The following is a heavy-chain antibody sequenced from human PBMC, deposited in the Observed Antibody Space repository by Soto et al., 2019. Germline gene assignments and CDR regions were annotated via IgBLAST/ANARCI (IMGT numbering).Heavy chain of an antibody. CDR2: IWYDGSNK. D-gene: IGHD6-13*01. V-gene: IGHV3-33*01. CDR3: AREGRIAAAGWDAFDI. CDR1: GFTFSSYG. Sequence: QVQLVESGGGVVQPGRSLRLSCAASGFTFSSYGMHWVRQAPGKGLEWVAVIWYDGSNKYYADSVKGRFTISRDNSKNARYLQMNGLRAEGTAVYYCAREGRIAAAGWDAFDIWGQGTMVTVSS. J-gene: IGHJ3*02.